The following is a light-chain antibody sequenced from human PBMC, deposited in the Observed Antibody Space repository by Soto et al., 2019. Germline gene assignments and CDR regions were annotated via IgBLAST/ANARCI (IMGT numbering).Light chain of an antibody. J-gene: IGKJ1*01. Sequence: IQMTHSPSTLSASIGDRVTITRRASQSISNWLAWYQQKPGKAPNLLIFDASTLESGVPSRFSGSGSGTTFTLTISSLQSDDFATYYCLQYNGYYRTFGQGTKVDI. CDR2: DAS. V-gene: IGKV1-5*01. CDR1: QSISNW. CDR3: LQYNGYYRT.